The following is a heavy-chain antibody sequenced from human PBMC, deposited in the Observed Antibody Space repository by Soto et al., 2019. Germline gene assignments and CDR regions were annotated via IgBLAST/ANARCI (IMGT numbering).Heavy chain of an antibody. J-gene: IGHJ4*02. Sequence: QVQLVQSGAEVKKPGSSVKVSCKASGGTFSSYTISWVRQAPGQGLEWMGKIIPILGTANYAQKFQGRVTISAAKSTSTPYVDQSILRSEDTAAYSRARDFHYGLSGEASHWGQGSLVTVAS. V-gene: IGHV1-69*08. CDR2: IIPILGTA. CDR1: GGTFSSYT. CDR3: ARDFHYGLSGEASH. D-gene: IGHD3-10*02.